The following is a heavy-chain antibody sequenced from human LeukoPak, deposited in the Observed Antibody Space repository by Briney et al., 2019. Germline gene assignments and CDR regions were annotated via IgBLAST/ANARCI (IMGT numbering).Heavy chain of an antibody. Sequence: GGSLRLSCAASGFLVSSCGMHWVRQAPGKGLEWVAFIRYDGSNKYYADSVKGRFTISRDNSKNTLYLQMNSLRAEDTAVYYCAKDHYGDYRGHDYWGQGTLVTVSS. CDR2: IRYDGSNK. CDR1: GFLVSSCG. CDR3: AKDHYGDYRGHDY. J-gene: IGHJ4*02. V-gene: IGHV3-30*02. D-gene: IGHD4-17*01.